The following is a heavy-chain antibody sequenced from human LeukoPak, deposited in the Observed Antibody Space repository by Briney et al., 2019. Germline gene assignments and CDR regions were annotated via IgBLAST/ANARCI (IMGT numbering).Heavy chain of an antibody. CDR2: IYNSGSA. CDR1: GGSINSYY. J-gene: IGHJ6*03. V-gene: IGHV4-59*12. CDR3: AREWECSDSSCSRSYYFYYYMDV. Sequence: PSETLSLTCAVSGGSINSYYWSWIRQPPGKGLEWIGHIYNSGSANYNPSLTSRVTISVDTSKNQFSLKLTSVTAADTAVYSCAREWECSDSSCSRSYYFYYYMDVWGKGTTVTISS. D-gene: IGHD2-2*01.